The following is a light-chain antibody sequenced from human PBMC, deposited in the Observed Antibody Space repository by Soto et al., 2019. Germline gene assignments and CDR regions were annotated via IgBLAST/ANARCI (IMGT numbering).Light chain of an antibody. CDR1: SSNIGAGYD. J-gene: IGLJ1*01. CDR3: QSYDSTMSARYV. CDR2: GNT. V-gene: IGLV1-40*01. Sequence: QSVLTQPPSVSGAPGQRVTISCTGSSSNIGAGYDVHWYQQRPGTAPKLLILGNTNRPSGVPDRFSGSKSGTSASLAITGLQAEDEGDYYGQSYDSTMSARYVFGTGTKLTVL.